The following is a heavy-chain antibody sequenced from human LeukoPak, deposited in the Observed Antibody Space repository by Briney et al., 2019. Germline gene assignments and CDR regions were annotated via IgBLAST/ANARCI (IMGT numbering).Heavy chain of an antibody. CDR3: ARGTRDGYNTYFDY. CDR1: GGSFSGYY. Sequence: SETLSLTCAVYGGSFSGYYWSWIRQPPGKGLEWIGEINHSGSTNCNPSLKSRVTISVDTSKNQFSLKLSSVTAADTAVYYCARGTRDGYNTYFDYWGQGTLVTVSS. V-gene: IGHV4-34*01. J-gene: IGHJ4*02. CDR2: INHSGST. D-gene: IGHD5-24*01.